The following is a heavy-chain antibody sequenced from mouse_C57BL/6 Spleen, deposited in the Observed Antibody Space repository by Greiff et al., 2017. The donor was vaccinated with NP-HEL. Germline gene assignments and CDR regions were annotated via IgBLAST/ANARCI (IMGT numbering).Heavy chain of an antibody. Sequence: VQLQQSGAELVRPGASVTLSCKASGYTFTDYEMHWVKQTPVHGLEWIGAIDPETGGTAYNQKFKGKAILTADKSSSTAYMELRSLTSEDSAVYYCTRGGLYYLDYWGQGTTLTVSS. J-gene: IGHJ2*01. D-gene: IGHD6-2*01. V-gene: IGHV1-15*01. CDR2: IDPETGGT. CDR3: TRGGLYYLDY. CDR1: GYTFTDYE.